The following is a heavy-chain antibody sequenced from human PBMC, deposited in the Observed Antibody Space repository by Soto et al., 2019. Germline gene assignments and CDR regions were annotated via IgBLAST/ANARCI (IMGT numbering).Heavy chain of an antibody. V-gene: IGHV4-4*02. Sequence: QVQLQESGPGLVKPSGTLSLTCAVSGGSISSSNWWSWVRQPPGKGLEWIGEIYHSGSTNYNPSLKSRVTISVDKSKNQFSLKLSSVTAADTAVYYCARVNRVYAIYYYYGMDVWGQGTTVTVSS. CDR3: ARVNRVYAIYYYYGMDV. D-gene: IGHD2-8*01. CDR1: GGSISSSNW. J-gene: IGHJ6*02. CDR2: IYHSGST.